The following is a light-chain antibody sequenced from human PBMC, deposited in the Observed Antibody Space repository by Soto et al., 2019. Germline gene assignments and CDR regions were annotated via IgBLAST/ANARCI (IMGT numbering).Light chain of an antibody. CDR1: QSISSW. V-gene: IGKV1-5*03. CDR3: QQYHNYRT. Sequence: DIQMTQSPSTLSASVGDRVTITCRASQSISSWSAWYQQKPGKAPKLLIYKASSLESGVPSRFSGSGSGTEFTLTINSLQPDDFATYYCQQYHNYRTFGQGTKVEIK. CDR2: KAS. J-gene: IGKJ1*01.